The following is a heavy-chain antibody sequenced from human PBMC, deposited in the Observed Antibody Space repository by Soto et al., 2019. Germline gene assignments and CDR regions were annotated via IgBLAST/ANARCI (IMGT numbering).Heavy chain of an antibody. Sequence: PGGSLRLSCAASGFTFSNAWMSWVRQAPGKGLEWVGRIKSKTDGGTTDYAAPVKGRFTISRDDSKNTLYLQMNGLKTEDTAVYYCTTDSLRFLDPVDYWGQGTLVTVSS. CDR2: IKSKTDGGTT. V-gene: IGHV3-15*01. J-gene: IGHJ4*02. CDR3: TTDSLRFLDPVDY. CDR1: GFTFSNAW. D-gene: IGHD3-3*01.